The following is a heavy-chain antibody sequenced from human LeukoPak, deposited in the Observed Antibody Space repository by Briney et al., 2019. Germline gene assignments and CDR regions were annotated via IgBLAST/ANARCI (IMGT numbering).Heavy chain of an antibody. V-gene: IGHV1-2*02. D-gene: IGHD6-13*01. CDR2: INPNSGGT. Sequence: GASVKVSCEASGYTFTGYYMHWVRQAPGQGLEWMGWINPNSGGTNYAQKFQGRVTMTRDTSISTAYMELSRLRSDDTAVYYCARSRGIAAAGPPPLGLNYYGMDVWGQGTTVTVSS. J-gene: IGHJ6*02. CDR1: GYTFTGYY. CDR3: ARSRGIAAAGPPPLGLNYYGMDV.